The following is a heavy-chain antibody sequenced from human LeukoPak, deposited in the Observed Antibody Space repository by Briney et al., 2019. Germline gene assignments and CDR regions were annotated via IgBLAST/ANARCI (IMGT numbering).Heavy chain of an antibody. CDR1: GGSFSGCY. J-gene: IGHJ4*02. D-gene: IGHD2-15*01. CDR3: ARGEIVVVVAATTNRAYYFDY. CDR2: VNHSGST. V-gene: IGHV4-34*01. Sequence: SETLSLTCAVYGGSFSGCYWSWIRQPPGKGLEWIGEVNHSGSTNYNPSLKSRVTISVDTSKNQFSLKLSSVTAADTAVYYCARGEIVVVVAATTNRAYYFDYWGQGTLVTVSS.